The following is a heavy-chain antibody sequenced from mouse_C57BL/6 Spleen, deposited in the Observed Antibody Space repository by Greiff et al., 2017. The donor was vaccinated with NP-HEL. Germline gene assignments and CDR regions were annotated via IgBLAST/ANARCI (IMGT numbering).Heavy chain of an antibody. Sequence: QVQLQQSGAELVKPGASVKISCKASGYAFSSYWMNWVKQRPGKGLEWIGQIYPGAGDTHYNGKFKGKATLTADKSSSTAYMQLSSLTSEDSAVYFCARWGTTVVFDYWGQGTTLTVSS. V-gene: IGHV1-80*01. CDR1: GYAFSSYW. CDR3: ARWGTTVVFDY. CDR2: IYPGAGDT. D-gene: IGHD1-1*01. J-gene: IGHJ2*01.